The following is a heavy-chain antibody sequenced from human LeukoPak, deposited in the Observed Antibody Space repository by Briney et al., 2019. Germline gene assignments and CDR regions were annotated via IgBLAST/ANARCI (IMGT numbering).Heavy chain of an antibody. Sequence: GESLKISRKGSGYSFTSYWIGWVRQLPGKGLEWMGIIYPGDSDTRYSPSVQGQVTISADKSISTAYLQWSSLKASDTAMYYCARGANYYDSSCLDYWGQGTLVTVSS. CDR1: GYSFTSYW. CDR2: IYPGDSDT. V-gene: IGHV5-51*01. D-gene: IGHD3-22*01. CDR3: ARGANYYDSSCLDY. J-gene: IGHJ4*02.